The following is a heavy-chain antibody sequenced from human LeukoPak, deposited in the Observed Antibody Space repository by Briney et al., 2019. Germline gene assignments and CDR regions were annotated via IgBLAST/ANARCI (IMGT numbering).Heavy chain of an antibody. Sequence: GGSLRLSCAASGFTFSSYGMHWVRQAPGKGLEWVAFIRYDGSNKYYADSVKGRFTISRDNAKNSLYLQMNSLRAEDTAVYYCAKTYGGLRDDAFDIWGQGTMVTVSS. CDR3: AKTYGGLRDDAFDI. V-gene: IGHV3-30*02. CDR1: GFTFSSYG. CDR2: IRYDGSNK. D-gene: IGHD4-17*01. J-gene: IGHJ3*02.